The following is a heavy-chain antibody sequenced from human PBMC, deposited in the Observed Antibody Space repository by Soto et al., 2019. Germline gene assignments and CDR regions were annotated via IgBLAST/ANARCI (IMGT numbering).Heavy chain of an antibody. V-gene: IGHV3-23*01. Sequence: EVQLLESGGTLVQPGESLRLSCEVSGFSFSSFAMNWVRQAPGEGLEWVSSIRGTATSYEDSVKGRCTISRDNSKNTVYLKTNPLRGEDTAVYYCAKMAVLMTTSGGWCNGFDPWGQGTLVIVSS. CDR2: IRGTAT. CDR3: AKMAVLMTTSGGWCNGFDP. CDR1: GFSFSSFA. J-gene: IGHJ5*02. D-gene: IGHD2-21*01.